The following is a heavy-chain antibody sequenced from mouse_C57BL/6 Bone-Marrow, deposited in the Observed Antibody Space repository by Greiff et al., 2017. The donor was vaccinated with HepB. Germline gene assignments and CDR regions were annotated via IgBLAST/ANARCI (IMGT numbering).Heavy chain of an antibody. CDR2: IRNKANGYTT. Sequence: EVQVVESGGGLVQPGGSLSLSCAASGFTFPDYYMSWVRQPPGKALEWLGFIRNKANGYTTEYSASVKGRFTISRDKSQSILYLQMNALRAEDSATYYCARYIYYDDDWYFDVWGTGTTVTVSS. J-gene: IGHJ1*03. CDR1: GFTFPDYY. CDR3: ARYIYYDDDWYFDV. D-gene: IGHD2-4*01. V-gene: IGHV7-3*01.